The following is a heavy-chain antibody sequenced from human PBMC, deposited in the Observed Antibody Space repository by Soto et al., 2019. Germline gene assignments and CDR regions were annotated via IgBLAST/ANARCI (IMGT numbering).Heavy chain of an antibody. CDR1: GFTFSDYY. CDR2: ISSSSSYT. D-gene: IGHD2-8*01. Sequence: GGSLRLSCAASGFTFSDYYMSWIRQVPGKGLEWVSYISSSSSYTNYADSVKGRFTISRDNAKNSLYLQMNSLRAEDTAVYYCARTPDCTNGVCSAGFDYWGQGTLVTVSS. V-gene: IGHV3-11*06. CDR3: ARTPDCTNGVCSAGFDY. J-gene: IGHJ4*02.